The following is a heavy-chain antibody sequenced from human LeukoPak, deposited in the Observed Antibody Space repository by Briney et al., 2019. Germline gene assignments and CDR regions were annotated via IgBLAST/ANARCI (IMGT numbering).Heavy chain of an antibody. V-gene: IGHV3-11*04. J-gene: IGHJ1*01. CDR1: GLTFSDYF. CDR2: IGGNGRSI. Sequence: GGSLRLSCAVSGLTFSDYFMTWIRQAPGKGLEWVSYIGGNGRSIYYADSVRARFTISRDNAKNSVYLQIDNPRVDDTAVYYCATSQSSVAGILGDWGQGTLVTVSS. D-gene: IGHD6-19*01. CDR3: ATSQSSVAGILGD.